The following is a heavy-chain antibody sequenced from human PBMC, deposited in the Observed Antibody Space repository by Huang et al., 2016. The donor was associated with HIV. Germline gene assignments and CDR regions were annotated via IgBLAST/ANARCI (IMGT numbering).Heavy chain of an antibody. V-gene: IGHV4-59*02. CDR1: GDSVSSHY. J-gene: IGHJ5*02. D-gene: IGHD6-19*01. CDR2: VYDSGTT. Sequence: QVRLQESGPGLVKPSETLSLSCTVSGDSVSSHYWGWFRHPPGKGLEWIGTVYDSGTTKYNPRFNSRITISVDTSKNGFSLNITSVSAADTAMYFCVRDQGRLAVGGIDNWFDPWGQGALVTVSS. CDR3: VRDQGRLAVGGIDNWFDP.